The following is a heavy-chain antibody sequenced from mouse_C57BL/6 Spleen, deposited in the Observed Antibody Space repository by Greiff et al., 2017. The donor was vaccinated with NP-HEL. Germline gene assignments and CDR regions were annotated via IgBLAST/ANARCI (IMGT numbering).Heavy chain of an antibody. Sequence: EVMLQQSGPELVKPGASVKISCKASGYTFTDYYMNWVKQSHGKSLEWIGDINPNNGGTSYNQKFKGKATLTVDKSSSTAYMELRSLTSEDSAVYYCARGGHMVKYFDYWGQGTTLTVSS. V-gene: IGHV1-26*01. D-gene: IGHD2-2*01. CDR2: INPNNGGT. J-gene: IGHJ2*01. CDR3: ARGGHMVKYFDY. CDR1: GYTFTDYY.